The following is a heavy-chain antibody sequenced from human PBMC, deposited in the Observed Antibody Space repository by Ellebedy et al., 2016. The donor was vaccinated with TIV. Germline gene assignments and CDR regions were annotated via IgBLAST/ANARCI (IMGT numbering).Heavy chain of an antibody. J-gene: IGHJ5*02. V-gene: IGHV3-33*08. CDR2: IWYDGSNK. Sequence: GESLKISCAASGFTFSSYGMHWVRQAPGKGLEWVAVIWYDGSNKYYADSVKGRFTISRDNSKNTLYLQMNSLRAEDTAVYYCARDRGQVATISHWFDPWGQGTLVTVSS. CDR1: GFTFSSYG. D-gene: IGHD5-12*01. CDR3: ARDRGQVATISHWFDP.